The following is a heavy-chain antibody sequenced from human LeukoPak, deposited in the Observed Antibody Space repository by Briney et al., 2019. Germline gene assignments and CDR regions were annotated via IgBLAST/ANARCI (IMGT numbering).Heavy chain of an antibody. CDR3: ARGHDSIRTFGEVIKSRTRWFDP. CDR2: IHHDGIT. D-gene: IGHD3-3*01. Sequence: SETLSLTCSISGYSISSGYFWGWIRQPPGKGPEWIGNIHHDGITYYNPSLKSRVTISVDTSKNQFSLKLSSVTAADTAVYYCARGHDSIRTFGEVIKSRTRWFDPCGQGTLVTVSS. CDR1: GYSISSGYF. V-gene: IGHV4-38-2*02. J-gene: IGHJ5*02.